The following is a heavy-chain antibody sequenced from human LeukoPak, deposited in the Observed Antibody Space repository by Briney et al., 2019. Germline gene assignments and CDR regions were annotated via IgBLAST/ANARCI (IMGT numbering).Heavy chain of an antibody. CDR2: IYDSRAT. D-gene: IGHD1-14*01. V-gene: IGHV4-4*02. CDR1: GGSISSNNC. CDR3: ASLKITRDFDY. Sequence: SETLSLTCAVSGGSISSNNCWTWVRQPPGKGLEWIGEIYDSRATNYNPSLKSRVTISIDTSKNQFSLKLTSVTTADTAVYYCASLKITRDFDYWGQGTLVTVSS. J-gene: IGHJ4*02.